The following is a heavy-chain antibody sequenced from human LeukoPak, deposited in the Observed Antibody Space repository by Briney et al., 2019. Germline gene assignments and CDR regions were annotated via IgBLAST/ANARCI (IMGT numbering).Heavy chain of an antibody. J-gene: IGHJ4*02. CDR1: GFTFSSYA. CDR2: ISGSGGST. Sequence: SGGSLRLSCAASGFTFSSYAMSWVRQAPGKGLEWVSAISGSGGSTYYADSVKGRFTTSRDNSKNTLYLQMNSLRAEDTAVYYCAKDTSRYFDAAYYFDYWGQGTLVTVSS. D-gene: IGHD3-9*01. V-gene: IGHV3-23*01. CDR3: AKDTSRYFDAAYYFDY.